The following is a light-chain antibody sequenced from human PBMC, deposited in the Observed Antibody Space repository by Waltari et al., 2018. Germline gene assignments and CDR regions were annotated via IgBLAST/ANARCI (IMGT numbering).Light chain of an antibody. CDR1: EDISDF. CDR3: QQYDSLPLT. J-gene: IGKJ4*01. CDR2: DTS. Sequence: DIQMTQSPSSLSASVGDRVTITCQASEDISDFLNWYQHKPGTAPKLLIYDTSNLEIGVPSRFSGSGSGTDFSFTISSLQPEDLATYYCQQYDSLPLTFGGGSKVEI. V-gene: IGKV1-33*01.